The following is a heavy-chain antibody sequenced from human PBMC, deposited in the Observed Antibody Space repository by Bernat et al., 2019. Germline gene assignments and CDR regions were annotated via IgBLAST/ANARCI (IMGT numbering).Heavy chain of an antibody. CDR3: AKGGGSYSVRSEACDY. CDR1: GFTFSSYA. J-gene: IGHJ4*02. V-gene: IGHV3-23*01. CDR2: ISGSGGST. D-gene: IGHD1-26*01. Sequence: VQLLGSGGGLVQPGGSLRLSCAASGFTFSSYAMSWVRQAPGKGLEWVSAISGSGGSTYYADSVKGRFTISRDNSKNTLYLQMNSLRAEDTAVYYCAKGGGSYSVRSEACDYWGQGTLVTVSS.